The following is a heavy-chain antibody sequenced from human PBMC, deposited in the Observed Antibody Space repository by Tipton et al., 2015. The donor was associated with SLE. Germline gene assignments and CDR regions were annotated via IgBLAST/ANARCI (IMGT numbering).Heavy chain of an antibody. CDR2: ISSSSSYT. CDR1: GFTFSDYY. CDR3: ARGGKAYYYGMDV. V-gene: IGHV3-11*06. Sequence: SLRLSCAASGFTFSDYYMSWIRQAPGKGLEWVSYISSSSSYTNYADSVKGRFTISRDNSKNTLYLQMNSLRAEDTAVYYCARGGKAYYYGMDVWGQGTTVTVSS. J-gene: IGHJ6*02.